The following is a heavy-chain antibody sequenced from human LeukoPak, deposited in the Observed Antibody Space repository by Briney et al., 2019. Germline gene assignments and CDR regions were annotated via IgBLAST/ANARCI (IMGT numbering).Heavy chain of an antibody. Sequence: GASVKASCKASGGTFSSYAISWVRQAPGQGLEWMGGIIPIFGTANYAQKFQGRVTITADESTSTAYMELSSLRSEDTAVYYCARIAVAVGTMDYWGQGTLVTVSS. CDR3: ARIAVAVGTMDY. CDR2: IIPIFGTA. J-gene: IGHJ4*02. V-gene: IGHV1-69*13. CDR1: GGTFSSYA. D-gene: IGHD6-19*01.